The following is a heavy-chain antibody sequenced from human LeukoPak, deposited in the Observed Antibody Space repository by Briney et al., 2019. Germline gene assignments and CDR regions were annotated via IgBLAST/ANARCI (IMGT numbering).Heavy chain of an antibody. CDR1: GGSFSGYY. CDR2: INHSGST. D-gene: IGHD6-6*01. CDR3: ARHDPSYSSSSNFDY. Sequence: SETLSLTCAVYGGSFSGYYWSWIRQPPGKGLEWIGEINHSGSTNYNPSLKSRVTISVDTSKNQFSLKLSSVTAADTAVYYCARHDPSYSSSSNFDYWGQGTLVTVSS. J-gene: IGHJ4*02. V-gene: IGHV4-34*01.